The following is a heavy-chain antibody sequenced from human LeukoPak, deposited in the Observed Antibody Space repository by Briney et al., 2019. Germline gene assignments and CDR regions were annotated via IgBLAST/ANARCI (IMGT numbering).Heavy chain of an antibody. CDR2: IYYTGST. CDR3: ARHDYGSYRFDY. D-gene: IGHD1-26*01. Sequence: PSETLSLTCTVSGGSISTYYWSWIRQTPGKGLEWIGFIYYTGSTNYHPSLKSRVTMSVDTSKNQFSLKLTSVTAADTAVYYCARHDYGSYRFDYWGQGALVTVSS. J-gene: IGHJ4*02. V-gene: IGHV4-59*08. CDR1: GGSISTYY.